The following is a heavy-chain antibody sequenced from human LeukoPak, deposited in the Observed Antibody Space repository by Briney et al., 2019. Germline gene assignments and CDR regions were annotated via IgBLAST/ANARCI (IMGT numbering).Heavy chain of an antibody. V-gene: IGHV4-39*07. CDR2: IYYSGST. Sequence: SETLSLTCTVSGGSISSSSYYWGWIRQPPGKGLEWIGSIYYSGSTYYNPSLKSRVTISVDTSKNQFSLKLSSVTAADTAVYYCARLPHYYYYYYMDVWGKGTTVTVSS. CDR3: ARLPHYYYYYYMDV. J-gene: IGHJ6*03. CDR1: GGSISSSSYY.